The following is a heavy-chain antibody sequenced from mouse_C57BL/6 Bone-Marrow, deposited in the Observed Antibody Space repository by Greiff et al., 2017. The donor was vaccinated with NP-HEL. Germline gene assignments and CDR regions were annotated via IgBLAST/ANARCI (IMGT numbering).Heavy chain of an antibody. V-gene: IGHV5-17*01. Sequence: DVMLVESGGGLVKPGGSLKLSCAASGFTFSDYGMHWVRQAPETGLEWVAYISSGSSTIYYADTVKGRFTISRDNAKNTLFLQMTSLRSEDTAMYYCARARLLDYWGQGTTLTVSS. J-gene: IGHJ2*01. CDR3: ARARLLDY. CDR1: GFTFSDYG. D-gene: IGHD3-3*01. CDR2: ISSGSSTI.